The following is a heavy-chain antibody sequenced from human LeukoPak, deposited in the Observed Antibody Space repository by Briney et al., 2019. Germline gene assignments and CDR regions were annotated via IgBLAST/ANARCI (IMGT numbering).Heavy chain of an antibody. V-gene: IGHV3-23*01. J-gene: IGHJ4*02. D-gene: IGHD3/OR15-3a*01. CDR2: ISGSDGTT. CDR3: ARTGLGLYSFDY. CDR1: GFTFSSYA. Sequence: GGSQRLSCAASGFTFSSYAMSWVRQAPGKGLEWVSSISGSDGTTYYADSVKGRFTISRDNAKNSVYLQMNSLRLEDTAVYYCARTGLGLYSFDYWGQGTLVTVSS.